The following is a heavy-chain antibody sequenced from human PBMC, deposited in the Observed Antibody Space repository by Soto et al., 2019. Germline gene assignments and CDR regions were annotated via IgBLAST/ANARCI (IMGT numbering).Heavy chain of an antibody. CDR2: IYHTGSA. V-gene: IGHV4-30-2*01. CDR3: ARASMVRGIHYYGMDV. J-gene: IGHJ6*02. CDR1: GGSINTGVYS. D-gene: IGHD3-10*01. Sequence: PSETLSLTCAVSGGSINTGVYSWSWIRQPPGKGLEWIGYIYHTGSAYYNPSLKSRATISVDKSKNQFSLSLSSVTAAETAKYYCARASMVRGIHYYGMDVWGQGTTVNVSS.